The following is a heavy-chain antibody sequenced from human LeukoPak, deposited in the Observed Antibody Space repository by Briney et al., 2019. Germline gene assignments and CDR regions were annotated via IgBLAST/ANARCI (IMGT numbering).Heavy chain of an antibody. V-gene: IGHV3-23*01. Sequence: PGGSLRLSCAASGFTFSSYAMSWVRQAPGKGLEWVSAISGSGGSTYYADSVKGRFTISRDNSKNTLYLQMNSLRAEDTAVYYCAREKVLRFLEWLSPYGMDVWGQGTTVTVSS. J-gene: IGHJ6*02. CDR3: AREKVLRFLEWLSPYGMDV. CDR1: GFTFSSYA. D-gene: IGHD3-3*01. CDR2: ISGSGGST.